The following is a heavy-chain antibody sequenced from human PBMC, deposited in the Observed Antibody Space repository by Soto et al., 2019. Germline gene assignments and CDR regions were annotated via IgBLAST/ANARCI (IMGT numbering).Heavy chain of an antibody. Sequence: ASVKVSCKASGYTFTSYAMHWVRQAPGQRLEWMGWINAGNGNTKYSQKFQGRVTITRDTSASTAYMELSSLRSEDTAVYYCARGPFVVTMVRGVPYYFDYWGQGTLVTVSS. CDR3: ARGPFVVTMVRGVPYYFDY. V-gene: IGHV1-3*01. CDR1: GYTFTSYA. D-gene: IGHD3-10*01. CDR2: INAGNGNT. J-gene: IGHJ4*02.